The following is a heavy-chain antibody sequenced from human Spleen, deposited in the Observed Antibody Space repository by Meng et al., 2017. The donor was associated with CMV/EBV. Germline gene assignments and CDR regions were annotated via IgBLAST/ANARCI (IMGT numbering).Heavy chain of an antibody. J-gene: IGHJ4*02. CDR2: IYHSGST. CDR1: GGSISSSNL. Sequence: QVQLQESGPGLVKPSGTLSLTCADSGGSISSSNLWTWVRQVPGKGLEWIGEIYHSGSTNYNPSLKSRVTISVDKFKNQFSLKLGSVTAADTAVYYCARIERRRILKYCGSDCSTTDYWGQGILVTVSS. V-gene: IGHV4-4*02. CDR3: ARIERRRILKYCGSDCSTTDY. D-gene: IGHD2-21*02.